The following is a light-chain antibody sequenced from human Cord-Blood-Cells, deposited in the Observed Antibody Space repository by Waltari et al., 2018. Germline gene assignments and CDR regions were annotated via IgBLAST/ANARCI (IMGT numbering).Light chain of an antibody. CDR1: QSVLYSSNNKNY. CDR3: QQYYSTPYT. Sequence: DIVMNQSPDSLAVSLGERATINCKSSQSVLYSSNNKNYLAWYQQKPGQPPKLLIYCASTRESGVPDRFRGSGSGTDFTLTISSLQAEGVAVYYCQQYYSTPYTFGQGTKLEIK. J-gene: IGKJ2*01. V-gene: IGKV4-1*01. CDR2: CAS.